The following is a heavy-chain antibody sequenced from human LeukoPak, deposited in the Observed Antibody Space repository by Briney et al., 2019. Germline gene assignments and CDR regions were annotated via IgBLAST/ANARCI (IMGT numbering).Heavy chain of an antibody. CDR1: GFIFSNYA. V-gene: IGHV3-23*01. J-gene: IGHJ4*02. Sequence: GGSLRLSCAASGFIFSNYALAWVRQAPGKGLEWVSGISRIGGSTHYADSVKGRFTISRDNAKNSLYLQMNSLRAEDTAVYYCARRSSSGWYDYWGQGTLVTVSS. CDR3: ARRSSSGWYDY. CDR2: ISRIGGST. D-gene: IGHD6-19*01.